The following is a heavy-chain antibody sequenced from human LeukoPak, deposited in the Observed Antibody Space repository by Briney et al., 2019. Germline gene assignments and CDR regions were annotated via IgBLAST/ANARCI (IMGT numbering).Heavy chain of an antibody. D-gene: IGHD2-15*01. V-gene: IGHV3-15*07. J-gene: IGHJ4*02. CDR3: TTIYCSAGSCYSGY. Sequence: GGSLRLSCAASGFSFNNAWMNWVRQAPGKGLEWVGRIKSKTDGGTIDYAAPVKGRFVISRDDSKNTLFLQRNSLKTEDTAVYYCTTIYCSAGSCYSGYWGQGTLVTVSS. CDR1: GFSFNNAW. CDR2: IKSKTDGGTI.